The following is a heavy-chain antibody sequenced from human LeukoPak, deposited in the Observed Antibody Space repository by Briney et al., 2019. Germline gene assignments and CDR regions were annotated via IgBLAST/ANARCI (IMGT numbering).Heavy chain of an antibody. CDR3: ARGHPGGMQLLFYHYYYMDV. J-gene: IGHJ6*03. CDR1: GYTFTSYD. V-gene: IGHV1-8*01. D-gene: IGHD2-2*01. CDR2: MNPNSGNT. Sequence: GASVKVSCKASGYTFTSYDINWVRQATGQGLEWMGWMNPNSGNTGYAQKFQGRVTMTRNTSISTAYMELSSLRSEDTAVYYCARGHPGGMQLLFYHYYYMDVWGKGTTVTVSS.